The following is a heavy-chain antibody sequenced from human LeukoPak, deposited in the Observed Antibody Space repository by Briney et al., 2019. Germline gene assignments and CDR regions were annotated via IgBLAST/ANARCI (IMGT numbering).Heavy chain of an antibody. Sequence: SESLSLTCTVSGRSISSSNWSWIRQPPGKGLEWIGYIYYSGSTNYNTSLKSRVTISVDTTKNQFSLKLSSMTAADTDVYYCARIQGDYYDSGGYVAIYYWGQGTLVIVSS. CDR1: GRSISSSN. CDR2: IYYSGST. J-gene: IGHJ4*02. CDR3: ARIQGDYYDSGGYVAIYY. D-gene: IGHD3-22*01. V-gene: IGHV4-59*08.